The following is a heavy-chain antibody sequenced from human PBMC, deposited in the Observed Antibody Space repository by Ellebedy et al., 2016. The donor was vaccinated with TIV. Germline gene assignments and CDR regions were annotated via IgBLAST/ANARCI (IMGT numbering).Heavy chain of an antibody. J-gene: IGHJ2*01. D-gene: IGHD4-23*01. CDR3: AKAHDNGGNSNWYLDL. CDR1: GFISSTYA. V-gene: IGHV3-23*01. CDR2: LSGSGGST. Sequence: GESLKISCVASGFISSTYAMSWVRQAPGKGLEWVSSLSGSGGSTYYADSVKGRFAISRDNSKNTLYLQMNSLRVEDTAVYYCAKAHDNGGNSNWYLDLWGRGTLVTVSS.